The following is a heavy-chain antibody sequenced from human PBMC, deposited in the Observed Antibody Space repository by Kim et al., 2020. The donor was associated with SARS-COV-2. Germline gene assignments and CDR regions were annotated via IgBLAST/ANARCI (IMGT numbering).Heavy chain of an antibody. Sequence: THYNPSLKSRVTISVDTSKNQFSLKLGSVTAADTAVYYCARGPSGVFADYWGQGTLVTVSS. D-gene: IGHD7-27*01. CDR3: ARGPSGVFADY. CDR2: T. V-gene: IGHV4-34*01. J-gene: IGHJ4*02.